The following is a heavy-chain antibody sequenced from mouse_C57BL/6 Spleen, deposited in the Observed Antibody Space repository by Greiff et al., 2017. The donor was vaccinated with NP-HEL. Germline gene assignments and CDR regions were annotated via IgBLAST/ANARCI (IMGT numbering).Heavy chain of an antibody. Sequence: EVKLMESGPGLVKPSQSLSLTCSVTGYSITSGYYWNWIRQFPGNKLEWMGYISYDGSNNYNPSLKNRISITRDTSKNQFFLKLNSVATEDTATYYCARLPDRSYWGQGTTLTVSS. V-gene: IGHV3-6*01. CDR2: ISYDGSN. D-gene: IGHD3-2*01. CDR3: ARLPDRSY. J-gene: IGHJ2*01. CDR1: GYSITSGYY.